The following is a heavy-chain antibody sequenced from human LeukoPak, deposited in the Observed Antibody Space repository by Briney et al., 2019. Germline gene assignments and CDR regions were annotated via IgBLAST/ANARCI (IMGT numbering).Heavy chain of an antibody. CDR2: INTDGSST. Sequence: PGGSLRLSCAASGFTFSSYWMHWVRQAPGKGLVWVSRINTDGSSTSYADSVKGRFTISRDNAKNTLYLQMNSLRAEDTAVYYCAREPYDFWSGYYDYWGQGTLVTVSS. CDR3: AREPYDFWSGYYDY. V-gene: IGHV3-74*01. D-gene: IGHD3-3*01. J-gene: IGHJ4*02. CDR1: GFTFSSYW.